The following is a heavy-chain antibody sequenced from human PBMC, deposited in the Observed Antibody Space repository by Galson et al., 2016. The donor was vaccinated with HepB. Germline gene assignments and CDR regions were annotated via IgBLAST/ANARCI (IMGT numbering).Heavy chain of an antibody. Sequence: QSGAEVKKPGESLKISCKGSGYTFSDYWIGWVRQMPGKGLEWMGIIYPGDSATGYSPSFQGQVTFSVDKSNKTAYLQWSSLKASDTAMYYCARLETSNGMDVWGQGTTVTVSS. CDR1: GYTFSDYW. V-gene: IGHV5-51*01. CDR2: IYPGDSAT. D-gene: IGHD3-3*01. CDR3: ARLETSNGMDV. J-gene: IGHJ6*02.